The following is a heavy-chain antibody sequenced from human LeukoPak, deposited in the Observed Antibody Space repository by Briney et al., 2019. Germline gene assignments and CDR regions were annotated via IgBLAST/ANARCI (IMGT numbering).Heavy chain of an antibody. CDR3: GRGVAAAGLPYYYYYTDV. CDR2: INRSGST. Sequence: PSETLSLTCAVYGGSFSGYYWRWIRQPPGKGLEWIGEINRSGSTNYNPSLKSRVTISVDTSKNQFSLKLSSVTAADTAVYYCGRGVAAAGLPYYYYYTDVWGKGTTVTVSS. J-gene: IGHJ6*03. V-gene: IGHV4-34*01. CDR1: GGSFSGYY. D-gene: IGHD6-13*01.